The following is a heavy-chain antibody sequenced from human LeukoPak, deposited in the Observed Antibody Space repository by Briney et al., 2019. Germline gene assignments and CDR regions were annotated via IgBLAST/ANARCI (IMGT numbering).Heavy chain of an antibody. V-gene: IGHV4-31*03. CDR2: IYYSGST. CDR1: GGSISSGGYY. D-gene: IGHD1-7*01. Sequence: SQTLSLTCTVSGGSISSGGYYWSWIRQHPGKGLEWIGYIYYSGSTYYNPSLKSRVTISVDTSKNQFSLKLSSVAAADTAVYYCARAAGTTFIWFDPWGQGTLVTVSS. CDR3: ARAAGTTFIWFDP. J-gene: IGHJ5*02.